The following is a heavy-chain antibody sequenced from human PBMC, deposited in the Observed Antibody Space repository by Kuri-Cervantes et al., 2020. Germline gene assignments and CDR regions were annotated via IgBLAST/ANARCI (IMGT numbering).Heavy chain of an antibody. D-gene: IGHD6-13*01. CDR3: ARGRRGSSWNYFDY. V-gene: IGHV4-61*01. J-gene: IGHJ4*02. CDR1: GGSVSSGSYY. CDR2: IYYSGST. Sequence: GSLRLSCTVSGGSVSSGSYYWSWIRQPPGKGLEWIGYIYYSGSTNYNPSLKSRVTISVDTSKNQFSLRLSSVTAADTAVYYCARGRRGSSWNYFDYWGQGTLVTVSS.